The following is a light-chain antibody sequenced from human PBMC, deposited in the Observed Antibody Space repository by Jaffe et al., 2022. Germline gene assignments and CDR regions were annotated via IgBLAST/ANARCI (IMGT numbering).Light chain of an antibody. J-gene: IGLJ1*01. CDR2: YDS. V-gene: IGLV3-21*04. CDR1: NIGSKS. Sequence: SYVLTQPPSVSVAPGKTARITCGGNNIGSKSVHWYQQKPGQAPVLVIYYDSDRPSGIPERFSGSNSGNTATLTISRVEAGDEADYYCQVWDSSSDHCVFGTGTKVTVL. CDR3: QVWDSSSDHCV.